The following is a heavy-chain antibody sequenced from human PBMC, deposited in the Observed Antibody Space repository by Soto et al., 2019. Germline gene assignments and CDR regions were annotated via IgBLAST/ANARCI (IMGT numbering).Heavy chain of an antibody. V-gene: IGHV3-21*01. CDR2: ISSSSYI. CDR1: GFTFSSYS. Sequence: GGSLRLSCAASGFTFSSYSMNWVRQAPGKGLEWVSSISSSSYIYYADSVKGRFTISRDNAKNSLYLQMNSLRAEDTAVYSCARTRSRSYGKDVWRQGTTVTV. CDR3: ARTRSRSYGKDV. J-gene: IGHJ6*02. D-gene: IGHD3-16*01.